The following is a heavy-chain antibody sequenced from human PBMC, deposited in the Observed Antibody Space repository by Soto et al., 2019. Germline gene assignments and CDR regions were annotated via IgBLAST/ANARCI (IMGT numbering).Heavy chain of an antibody. D-gene: IGHD3-22*01. V-gene: IGHV3-49*04. Sequence: GGALRVSCTASGFTFGDYAMSWARHAPGKGLEWVGFIRSKAYGGTTEYAASVKGRFTISRDDSKSIAYLQMNSLKTEDTAVYYCTRITYYYDSSGYFSAFDIWGQGTMVTVSS. CDR2: IRSKAYGGTT. J-gene: IGHJ3*02. CDR3: TRITYYYDSSGYFSAFDI. CDR1: GFTFGDYA.